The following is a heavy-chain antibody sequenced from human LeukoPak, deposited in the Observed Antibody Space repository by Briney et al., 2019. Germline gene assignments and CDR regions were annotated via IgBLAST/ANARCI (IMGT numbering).Heavy chain of an antibody. J-gene: IGHJ4*02. V-gene: IGHV3-9*01. CDR2: ISWNSGRI. D-gene: IGHD6-19*01. Sequence: PGGSLRLSCAASGFTFGDYAMRWVRQAPGKGLEWVSGISWNSGRIDYADSVKGRFTISRDNAKNSLYLQMNSLRAEDTALYYCAKDALTDYSSGWSRDWGQGTLVTVSS. CDR1: GFTFGDYA. CDR3: AKDALTDYSSGWSRD.